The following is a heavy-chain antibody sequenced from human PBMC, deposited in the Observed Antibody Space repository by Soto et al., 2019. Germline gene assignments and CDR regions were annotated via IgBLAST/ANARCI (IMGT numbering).Heavy chain of an antibody. J-gene: IGHJ6*02. V-gene: IGHV4-34*01. CDR1: GGSFSGYY. D-gene: IGHD3-10*01. CDR2: INHSGST. Sequence: SETLSLTCAVYGGSFSGYYWSWIRQPPGKGLEWIGEINHSGSTNYNPSLKSRVTISVDTSKNQFSLKLSSVTAADTAVYYCARVERDYGSGSYYNVRYYYYYGMDVWGQGTTVTVSS. CDR3: ARVERDYGSGSYYNVRYYYYYGMDV.